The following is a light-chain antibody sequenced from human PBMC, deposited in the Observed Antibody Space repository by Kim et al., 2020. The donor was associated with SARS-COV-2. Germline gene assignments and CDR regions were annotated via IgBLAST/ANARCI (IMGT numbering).Light chain of an antibody. CDR3: QVWDSSTV. Sequence: SYELTQPLSVSVALGQTARITCGGNNIGSKNVHWYQQKPGQAPVLVIYRDSNRPSGIPERFSGSNSGNTATLTISRAQAGDEADYYCQVWDSSTVFGCGT. CDR2: RDS. CDR1: NIGSKN. J-gene: IGLJ3*02. V-gene: IGLV3-9*01.